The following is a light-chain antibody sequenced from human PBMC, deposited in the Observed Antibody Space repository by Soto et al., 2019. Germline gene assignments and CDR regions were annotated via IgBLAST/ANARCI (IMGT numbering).Light chain of an antibody. CDR3: RRYYIYCCA. Sequence: DIQMTQSPSTLSASVGDRVTITCRASQSISSWLAWYPQKPGKAPKLLIYDASSLAGGVTLRFSGSAAGTEFTRTISCWQPDDPATYYCRRYYIYCCAFGQGTKVEIK. J-gene: IGKJ1*01. CDR1: QSISSW. CDR2: DAS. V-gene: IGKV1-5*01.